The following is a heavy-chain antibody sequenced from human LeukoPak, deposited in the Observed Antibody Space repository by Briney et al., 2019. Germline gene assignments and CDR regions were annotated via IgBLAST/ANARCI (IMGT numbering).Heavy chain of an antibody. J-gene: IGHJ3*02. D-gene: IGHD3-22*01. Sequence: ASVKVSCKASGYTFTSYDINWVRQATGQGLEWMGWMNPNSGNTGYAQKFQGRVTMTRNTSISTAYMELSSLRSEDTAVYYCAITMIVVVITTSDAFDIWGQGTMVTVSS. CDR2: MNPNSGNT. V-gene: IGHV1-8*01. CDR3: AITMIVVVITTSDAFDI. CDR1: GYTFTSYD.